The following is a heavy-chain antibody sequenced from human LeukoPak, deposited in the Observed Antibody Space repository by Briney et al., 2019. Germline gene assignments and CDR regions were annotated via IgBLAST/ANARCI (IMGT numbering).Heavy chain of an antibody. CDR1: GFTFSSYW. D-gene: IGHD6-19*01. V-gene: IGHV3-7*01. J-gene: IGHJ6*02. Sequence: GGSLRLSCAASGFTFSSYWMSWVRQAPGKGLEWVANIKQDGSEKYYVDPVKGRFTISRDNAKNSLYLQMNSLRAEDTAVYYCARGAGAVAGHYYYYGMDVWGQGTTVTVSS. CDR2: IKQDGSEK. CDR3: ARGAGAVAGHYYYYGMDV.